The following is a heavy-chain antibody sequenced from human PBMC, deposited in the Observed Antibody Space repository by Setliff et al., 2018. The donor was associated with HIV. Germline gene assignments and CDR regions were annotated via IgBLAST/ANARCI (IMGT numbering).Heavy chain of an antibody. J-gene: IGHJ6*04. CDR2: IYYSGST. Sequence: KTSETLSLTCTVSGDSVSSRSYYWSWIRQPPGKGLEWIGYIYYSGSTNYNPSLKSRVTISVGTSKNQFSLRLNSVTAADTAIYYCTRRGADSYYPRPLDVWGKGTKVTVSS. D-gene: IGHD3-10*01. CDR1: GDSVSSRSYY. V-gene: IGHV4-61*01. CDR3: TRRGADSYYPRPLDV.